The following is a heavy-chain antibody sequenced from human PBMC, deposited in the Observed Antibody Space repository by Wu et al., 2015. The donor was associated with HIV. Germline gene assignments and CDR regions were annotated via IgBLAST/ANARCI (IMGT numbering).Heavy chain of an antibody. J-gene: IGHJ4*02. Sequence: QVHLVQSGSEVKKPGASVRVSCKASGYTFGSSSISWVRQAPGQGLEWMGWISTYNGYPNYAQNLQGRVTMTTDTSSRTAYMELTRLTPEDTAIYYCATSLEVSGFDYWGQGSLVTVSS. D-gene: IGHD3-16*01. CDR1: GYTFGSSS. V-gene: IGHV1-18*01. CDR2: ISTYNGYP. CDR3: ATSLEVSGFDY.